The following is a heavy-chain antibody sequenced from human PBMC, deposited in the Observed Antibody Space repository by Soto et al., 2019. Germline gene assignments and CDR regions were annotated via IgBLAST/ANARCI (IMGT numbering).Heavy chain of an antibody. CDR1: GYSFTSYW. Sequence: GRSLKISCKGSGYSFTSYWISWVCQMPGKGLEWMGRIDPSDSYTNYSPSFQGHVTISADKSISTAYLQWSSLKDSHTALYYSARPATTLSDYYGMDVRGKQTTVT. CDR2: IDPSDSYT. V-gene: IGHV5-10-1*01. J-gene: IGHJ6*04. D-gene: IGHD1-7*01. CDR3: ARPATTLSDYYGMDV.